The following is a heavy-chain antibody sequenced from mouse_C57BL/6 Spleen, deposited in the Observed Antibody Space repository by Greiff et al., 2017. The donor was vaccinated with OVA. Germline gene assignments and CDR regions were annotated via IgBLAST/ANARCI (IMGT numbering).Heavy chain of an antibody. CDR1: GYTFTSYW. CDR3: ARSFITHFDY. J-gene: IGHJ2*01. CDR2: IDPNSGGT. D-gene: IGHD1-1*01. Sequence: QVQLQQPGAELVKPGASVKLSCKASGYTFTSYWMHWVKQRPGRGLEWIGRIDPNSGGTQYNEKFKSKATLTVDKPSSTAYMQLSRLTSEDSAVYYCARSFITHFDYWGQGTTLTVSS. V-gene: IGHV1-72*01.